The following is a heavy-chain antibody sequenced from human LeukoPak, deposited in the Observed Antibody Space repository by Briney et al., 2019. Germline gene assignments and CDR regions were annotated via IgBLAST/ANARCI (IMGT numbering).Heavy chain of an antibody. CDR1: GFTFSSYA. V-gene: IGHV3-9*01. D-gene: IGHD3-3*02. CDR3: AKDLSALLPGAHNYMDV. Sequence: QSGGSLRLSCAASGFTFSSYAMSWVRQAPGKGLEWVSGISWNSGSIGYADSVKGRFTISRDNAKNSLYLQMNSLRAEDTALYYCAKDLSALLPGAHNYMDVWGKGTTVTISS. CDR2: ISWNSGSI. J-gene: IGHJ6*03.